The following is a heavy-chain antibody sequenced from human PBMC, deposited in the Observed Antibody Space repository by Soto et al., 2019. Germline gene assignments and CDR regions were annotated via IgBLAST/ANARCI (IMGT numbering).Heavy chain of an antibody. D-gene: IGHD4-17*01. CDR1: GGSISRSSYC. CDR2: IYYSGST. Sequence: QLQLQESGPGLVKPSETLSLTCTVSGGSISRSSYCWGWIRQPPGKGLEWIGSIYYSGSTYYNPSLKSRVTISVDTSKNQFSLKLSSVTAADTAVYYCARHDYGGFGLWGQGTRVTVSS. V-gene: IGHV4-39*01. CDR3: ARHDYGGFGL. J-gene: IGHJ4*02.